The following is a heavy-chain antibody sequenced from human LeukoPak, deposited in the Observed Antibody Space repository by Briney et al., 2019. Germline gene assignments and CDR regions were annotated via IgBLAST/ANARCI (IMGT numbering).Heavy chain of an antibody. V-gene: IGHV1-69*05. D-gene: IGHD3-10*01. CDR3: ARDGQDYDYGSVGAFDI. CDR2: IIPIFGTA. Sequence: VASVKVSCKASGGTFSSYAISWVRQAPGQGLEWMGGIIPIFGTAKYAQKVQGRVTMSTDESTSTAYMELSSLRSEDTAVYYCARDGQDYDYGSVGAFDIWGQGTMVTVSS. CDR1: GGTFSSYA. J-gene: IGHJ3*02.